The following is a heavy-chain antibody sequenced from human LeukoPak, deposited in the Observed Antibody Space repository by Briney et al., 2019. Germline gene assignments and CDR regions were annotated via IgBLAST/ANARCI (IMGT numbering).Heavy chain of an antibody. V-gene: IGHV3-43D*03. J-gene: IGHJ4*02. CDR3: ARDSQDCSASTCYFDY. D-gene: IGHD2-15*01. Sequence: GGSLRLSYAASGFTFDDYAMHWVRQSPGKGLQWVSFISWDSRSVYYADSVKGRFAISRDNNKKSVFLQMNSLTAEDTAFYYCARDSQDCSASTCYFDYWGQGTLVTVSA. CDR1: GFTFDDYA. CDR2: ISWDSRSV.